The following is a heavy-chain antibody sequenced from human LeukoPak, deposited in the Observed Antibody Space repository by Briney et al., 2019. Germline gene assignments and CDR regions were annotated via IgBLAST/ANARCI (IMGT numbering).Heavy chain of an antibody. CDR2: ISSSSSTI. CDR3: ARAPYSGSYNYFDY. V-gene: IGHV3-48*01. CDR1: GFTFSSYS. J-gene: IGHJ4*02. Sequence: PGGSLRLSCAASGFTFSSYSMNWVRQAPGKGLEWVSYISSSSSTIYYADSVKGRFTISRDNAKNSLYLQMNSLRAEDTAVYYCARAPYSGSYNYFDYWGQGTLVTVSS. D-gene: IGHD1-26*01.